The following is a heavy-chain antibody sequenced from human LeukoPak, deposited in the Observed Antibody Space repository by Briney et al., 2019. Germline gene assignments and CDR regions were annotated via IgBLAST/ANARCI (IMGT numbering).Heavy chain of an antibody. Sequence: PSETLSLTCTVSGGSISSHHWSWTRQPPGKGLEWIGYIYYSGSTNYKPSLKSRVTISVDTSKNQFSLKLTSVTAADTAVYYCARHLDIAASDYWGQGTLVTVSS. D-gene: IGHD6-6*01. V-gene: IGHV4-59*08. J-gene: IGHJ4*02. CDR1: GGSISSHH. CDR3: ARHLDIAASDY. CDR2: IYYSGST.